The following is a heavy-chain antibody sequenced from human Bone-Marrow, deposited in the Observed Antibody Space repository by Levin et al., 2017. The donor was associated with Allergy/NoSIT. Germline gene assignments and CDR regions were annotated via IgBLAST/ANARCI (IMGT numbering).Heavy chain of an antibody. CDR1: GITFNHHA. Sequence: PGGSLRLSCAASGITFNHHAMSWVRQAPGKGLEWVSGISGSTLTTQYADSVKGRFTISRDNSKNTVYLQMNSLRPEDTAIYYCAKDRWIGIIEAGAARFEDWGQGTLVSVSS. D-gene: IGHD6-13*01. J-gene: IGHJ4*02. CDR3: AKDRWIGIIEAGAARFED. V-gene: IGHV3-23*01. CDR2: ISGSTLTT.